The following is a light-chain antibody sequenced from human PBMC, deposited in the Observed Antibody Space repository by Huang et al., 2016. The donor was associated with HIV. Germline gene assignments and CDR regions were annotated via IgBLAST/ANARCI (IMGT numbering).Light chain of an antibody. Sequence: DIQMTQSPSSLSASLGDKVTITCKASLDINNYLNWYQQKPGKVPKLLIADASDLETGGPPRFSGSRSGTNFTLTVSSLQAEDIGTYYCQQYDTLPLTFGQGTNVEI. V-gene: IGKV1-33*01. CDR3: QQYDTLPLT. CDR1: LDINNY. CDR2: DAS. J-gene: IGKJ1*01.